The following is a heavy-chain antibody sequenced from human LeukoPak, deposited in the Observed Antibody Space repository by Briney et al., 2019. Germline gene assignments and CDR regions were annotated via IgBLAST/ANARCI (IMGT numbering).Heavy chain of an antibody. V-gene: IGHV3-7*05. D-gene: IGHD1-14*01. CDR1: GFTFSNYW. J-gene: IGHJ5*02. CDR3: ARDLPYHQGFDP. CDR2: IKQDGSDK. Sequence: GGSLRLSCAASGFTFSNYWMSWVRQAPGKGLEWVANIKQDGSDKYYVDPVKGRFTISRDNAKKSLYLQMNSLRAEDTAVYYCARDLPYHQGFDPWGQGTLVTVSS.